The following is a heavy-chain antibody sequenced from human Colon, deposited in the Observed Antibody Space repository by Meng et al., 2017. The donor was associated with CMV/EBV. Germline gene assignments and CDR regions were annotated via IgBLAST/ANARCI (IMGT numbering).Heavy chain of an antibody. J-gene: IGHJ4*02. D-gene: IGHD3-3*02. Sequence: QVQLVGCGGGWGQPGGSLRLSCVTSGFIFSHYSMQWVRQSPGKGLEWVAHIRFDGSQQFYVQSVKGRFTVSRHDPKNTLYLQMNDLRPEDTGVYYCATDHLWGMPNWGRGTLVTVSS. CDR3: ATDHLWGMPN. V-gene: IGHV3-30*02. CDR1: GFIFSHYS. CDR2: IRFDGSQQ.